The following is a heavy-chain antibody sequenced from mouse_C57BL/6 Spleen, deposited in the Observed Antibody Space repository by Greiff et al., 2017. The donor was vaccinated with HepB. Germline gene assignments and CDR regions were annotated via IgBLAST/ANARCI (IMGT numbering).Heavy chain of an antibody. CDR3: ARGATMITTHYFDY. V-gene: IGHV1-61*01. Sequence: QVQLQQPGAELVRPGSSVKLSCKASGYTFTSYWMDWVKQRPGQGLEWIGNIYPSDSETHYNQKFKDKASLTVDKSSSTAYMQLSSLTSEDSAVYYCARGATMITTHYFDYWGQGTTLTVSS. CDR1: GYTFTSYW. CDR2: IYPSDSET. J-gene: IGHJ2*01. D-gene: IGHD2-4*01.